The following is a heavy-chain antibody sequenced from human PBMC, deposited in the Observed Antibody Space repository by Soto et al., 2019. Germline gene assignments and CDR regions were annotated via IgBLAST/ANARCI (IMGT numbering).Heavy chain of an antibody. J-gene: IGHJ3*02. Sequence: GGSLRLSCAASGFNFSSYAMSWVRQAPGKGLEWVSAISGSGGSTYYADSVKGRFTISRDNSKNTLYLQMNSLRDEDTAVYYCAKDLYDRLRMAFHTWGPGPMVTVSS. CDR3: AKDLYDRLRMAFHT. V-gene: IGHV3-23*01. CDR2: ISGSGGST. D-gene: IGHD3-22*01. CDR1: GFNFSSYA.